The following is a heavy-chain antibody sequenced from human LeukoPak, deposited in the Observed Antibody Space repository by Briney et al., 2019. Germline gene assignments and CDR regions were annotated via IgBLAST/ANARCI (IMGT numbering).Heavy chain of an antibody. CDR3: ASFYRNYDFWSGYSAAEYFQH. D-gene: IGHD3-3*01. J-gene: IGHJ1*01. CDR1: GGSISSGGYS. Sequence: SETLSLTCAVSGGSISSGGYSWSWIRQPPGKGLEWIGYIYHSGSTYYNPSLKSRVTISVDRSKNQFSLKLSSVTAADTAVYYCASFYRNYDFWSGYSAAEYFQHWGRAPWSPSPQ. CDR2: IYHSGST. V-gene: IGHV4-30-2*01.